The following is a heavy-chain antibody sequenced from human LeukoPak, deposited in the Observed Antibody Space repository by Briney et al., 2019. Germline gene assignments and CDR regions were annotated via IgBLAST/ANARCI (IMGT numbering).Heavy chain of an antibody. CDR1: GGSINNGNYF. CDR3: SRGVVYKNYYFDF. CDR2: LYSSGST. J-gene: IGHJ4*02. Sequence: SETLSLSCAVSGGSINNGNYFWGWIRQPPGKGLEWIGGLYSSGSTYYNPSLLSRLTLSVDTSKNQFSLTLTSVTAADTAMYYCSRGVVYKNYYFDFWGQGTLVTVSS. D-gene: IGHD1-1*01. V-gene: IGHV4-39*07.